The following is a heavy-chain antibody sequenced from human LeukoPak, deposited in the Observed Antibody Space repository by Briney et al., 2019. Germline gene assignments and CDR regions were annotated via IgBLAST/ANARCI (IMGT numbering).Heavy chain of an antibody. Sequence: GGSLRLSCAASGFTFSSYEMNWVRQAPGKGLEWVSYISSSGSTVYYADSVKGRFTISRDNAKNSLYLQMNSLRAEDTAVYYCARDLGAVSSADDYWGQGTLVTVSS. CDR2: ISSSGSTV. J-gene: IGHJ4*02. V-gene: IGHV3-48*03. CDR3: ARDLGAVSSADDY. D-gene: IGHD1-26*01. CDR1: GFTFSSYE.